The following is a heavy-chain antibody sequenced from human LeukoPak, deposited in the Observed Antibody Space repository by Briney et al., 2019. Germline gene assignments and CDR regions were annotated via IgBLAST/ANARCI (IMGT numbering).Heavy chain of an antibody. J-gene: IGHJ6*02. CDR1: GYTFTSFG. CDR2: IIPIFGTA. D-gene: IGHD6-13*01. V-gene: IGHV1-69*13. Sequence: SVKVSCKASGYTFTSFGITWVRQAPGQGLEWMGGIIPIFGTANYAQKFQGRVTITADESTSTAYMELSSLRSEDTAVYYCASRSSWKIRFYYYYGMDVWGQGTTVTVSS. CDR3: ASRSSWKIRFYYYYGMDV.